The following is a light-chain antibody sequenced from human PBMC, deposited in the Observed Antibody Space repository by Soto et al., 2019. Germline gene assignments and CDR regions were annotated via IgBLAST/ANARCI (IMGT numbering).Light chain of an antibody. V-gene: IGLV2-23*01. Sequence: QSALTQPASVSGSPGQSITLSCTGTSSDVGSYNLVSWYQQHPGKAPKIMIYEGSKRPSGVSNRFSGSKSGNTASLTISGLQAEDEADYYCCSYAGSSNVVFGGGTKLTVL. CDR3: CSYAGSSNVV. J-gene: IGLJ2*01. CDR1: SSDVGSYNL. CDR2: EGS.